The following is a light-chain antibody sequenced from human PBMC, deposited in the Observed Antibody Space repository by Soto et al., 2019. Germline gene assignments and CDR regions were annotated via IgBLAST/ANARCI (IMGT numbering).Light chain of an antibody. Sequence: QSVLSQPPSASGTPGQRVTISCSGSSSNIGSNTVSWYQQFPGTAPKLLIYFNIQRPSAVPDRFSGSKSGTSASLAISGLQSEDEVDYYYAAWDDSLHGYVFGTGTKVTVL. V-gene: IGLV1-44*01. CDR3: AAWDDSLHGYV. J-gene: IGLJ1*01. CDR2: FNI. CDR1: SSNIGSNT.